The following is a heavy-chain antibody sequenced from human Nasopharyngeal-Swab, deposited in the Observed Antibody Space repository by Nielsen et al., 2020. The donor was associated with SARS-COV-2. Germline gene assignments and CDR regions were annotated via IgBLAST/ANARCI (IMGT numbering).Heavy chain of an antibody. Sequence: GESLKIFCAASGFTFSSYGMHWVRQAPGKGLEWVAVISYDGSNKYYADSVKGRFTISRDNSKNTLYLQMNSLRAEDTAVYYCATGWNFDYWGQGTLVTVSS. V-gene: IGHV3-30*03. D-gene: IGHD6-19*01. CDR3: ATGWNFDY. CDR2: ISYDGSNK. CDR1: GFTFSSYG. J-gene: IGHJ4*02.